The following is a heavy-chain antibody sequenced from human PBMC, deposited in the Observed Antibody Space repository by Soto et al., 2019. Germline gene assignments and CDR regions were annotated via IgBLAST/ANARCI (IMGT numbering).Heavy chain of an antibody. CDR3: ATQMDYNILTGYRPFDY. Sequence: GGSLRLSCAVSGFTFSSYSMDWVRQAPGKGLEWVSSISSGNSYIYYADSVRGRFTVSRDNAKSSLYLQMNSLRAEDTAVYYCATQMDYNILTGYRPFDYWGQGTLVTVSS. D-gene: IGHD3-9*01. J-gene: IGHJ4*02. CDR1: GFTFSSYS. V-gene: IGHV3-21*01. CDR2: ISSGNSYI.